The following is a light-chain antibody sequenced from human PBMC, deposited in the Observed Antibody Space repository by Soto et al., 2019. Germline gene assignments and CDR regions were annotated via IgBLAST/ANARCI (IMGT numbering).Light chain of an antibody. J-gene: IGLJ2*01. CDR2: DTS. V-gene: IGLV7-46*01. CDR1: TGAVTSGHY. Sequence: QAVVTQEPSLTVSPGGTVTLTCGSSTGAVTSGHYPYWFQQKPGQAPRTLIYDTSNKHSGTPARFSGSLLGGKAALTLSGAQPEDEAEYYCLLSYSGARMVFGGGTKVTVL. CDR3: LLSYSGARMV.